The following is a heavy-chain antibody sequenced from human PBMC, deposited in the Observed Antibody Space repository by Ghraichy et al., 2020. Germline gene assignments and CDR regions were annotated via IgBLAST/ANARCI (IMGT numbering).Heavy chain of an antibody. J-gene: IGHJ4*02. CDR1: GFTFSSYA. CDR2: IRGSGYIT. V-gene: IGHV3-23*01. CDR3: AKDLFELTAMPPTNLDY. D-gene: IGHD5-18*01. Sequence: GGSLRLSCAASGFTFSSYAMSWVRQAPGKGLEWVSIIRGSGYITKYADSVKGRFTISRDNSKNTLYLQMDSLRAEDTAIYYCAKDLFELTAMPPTNLDYLGQGTLVTVSS.